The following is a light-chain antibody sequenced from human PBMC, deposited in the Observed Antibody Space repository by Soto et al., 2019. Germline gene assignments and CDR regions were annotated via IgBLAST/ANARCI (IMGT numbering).Light chain of an antibody. V-gene: IGKV1-5*03. Sequence: DIQMTQSPSTLSGSVGDRVTITCRDSQTISSWLAWYQQKPGKAPKLLIYKASTLKSGVPSRFSGSGSGTEFTLTISSLQPDDFATYYCQHYNSYSEAFGQGTKVDIK. CDR1: QTISSW. CDR2: KAS. J-gene: IGKJ1*01. CDR3: QHYNSYSEA.